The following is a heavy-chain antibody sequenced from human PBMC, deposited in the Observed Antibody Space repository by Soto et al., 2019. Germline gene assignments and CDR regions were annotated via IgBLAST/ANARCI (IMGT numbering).Heavy chain of an antibody. CDR1: GFTFSSYS. V-gene: IGHV3-48*01. CDR2: ISSSSSTI. CDR3: ARDRIPWLRPLFDY. Sequence: EVQLVESGGGLVQPGGSLRLSCAASGFTFSSYSMNWVRQAPGKGLEWVSYISSSSSTIYYADSVKGRFTISRDNAKNSLYLQMNSLRAEDTAVYYCARDRIPWLRPLFDYWGQGTLVTVSS. J-gene: IGHJ4*02. D-gene: IGHD5-12*01.